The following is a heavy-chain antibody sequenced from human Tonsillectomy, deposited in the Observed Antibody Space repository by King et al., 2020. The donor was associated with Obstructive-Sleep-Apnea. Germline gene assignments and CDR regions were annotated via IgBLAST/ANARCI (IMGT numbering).Heavy chain of an antibody. CDR1: GGSFSDYY. Sequence: QVQLQQWGAGLLKPSETLSLTCAVYGGSFSDYYWSWIRQPPGKGLRWIGEVNHSGSTNYSPSLKSRVTISVDMSKNQFSLKVTSVTAADTAVYFCARGSGAADVNWFDPWGQGALVTVSS. CDR3: ARGSGAADVNWFDP. V-gene: IGHV4-34*01. CDR2: VNHSGST. D-gene: IGHD6-13*01. J-gene: IGHJ5*02.